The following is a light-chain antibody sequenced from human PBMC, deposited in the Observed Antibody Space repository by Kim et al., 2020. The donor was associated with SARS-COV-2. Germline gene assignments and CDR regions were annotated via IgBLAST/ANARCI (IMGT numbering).Light chain of an antibody. CDR2: AAS. J-gene: IGKJ1*01. CDR3: QQYYSYPG. CDR1: QGISSY. Sequence: AIRITQSPSSLSASTGDRVTITCRASQGISSYLAWYQQKPGKAPKLLIYAASTLQSGVPSRFSGSGSGTDFTLTISCLQSEDFATYYCQQYYSYPGFGQGTKVDIK. V-gene: IGKV1-8*01.